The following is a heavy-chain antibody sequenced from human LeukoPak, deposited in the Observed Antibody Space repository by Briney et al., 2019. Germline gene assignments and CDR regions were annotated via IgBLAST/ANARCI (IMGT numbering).Heavy chain of an antibody. Sequence: SVKVSCKASGGTFSSYAISWVRQAPGQGLEWMGGIIPIFGTANYAQKFQGRVTITADKSTSTAYMELNSLRAEDTAVYYCAKSGRLLRDSYYYYMDVWGKGTTVTVSS. CDR1: GGTFSSYA. CDR3: AKSGRLLRDSYYYYMDV. CDR2: IIPIFGTA. J-gene: IGHJ6*03. D-gene: IGHD5-18*01. V-gene: IGHV1-69*06.